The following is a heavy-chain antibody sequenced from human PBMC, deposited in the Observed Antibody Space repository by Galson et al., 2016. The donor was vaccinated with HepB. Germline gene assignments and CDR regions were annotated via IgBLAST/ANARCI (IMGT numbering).Heavy chain of an antibody. J-gene: IGHJ6*02. CDR2: FDPEDVET. Sequence: SVKVSCKVSGYTLTELSMHWVRQAPGKGLEWMGGFDPEDVETIYAQKFQGRVTMTEDTSTDTAYMEVISLRSEDTAVYYCARGGIFDSRTILYGMDVWGQGTTVTVSS. D-gene: IGHD2-21*01. V-gene: IGHV1-24*01. CDR3: ARGGIFDSRTILYGMDV. CDR1: GYTLTELS.